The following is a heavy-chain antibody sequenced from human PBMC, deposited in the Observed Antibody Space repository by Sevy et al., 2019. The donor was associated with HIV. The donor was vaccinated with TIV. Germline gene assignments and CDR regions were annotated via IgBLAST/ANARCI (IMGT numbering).Heavy chain of an antibody. CDR1: GYTFTTYH. Sequence: ASVKVSCKISGYTFTTYHITWVRQAPGQGPECMGRISPHNGDTNYAPKFQGRVTMITDKSTSTAYMELRSLRCDDTAVYYCARAHCSGGRCYSLAYWGQGTLVTVSS. V-gene: IGHV1-18*01. CDR2: ISPHNGDT. CDR3: ARAHCSGGRCYSLAY. J-gene: IGHJ4*02. D-gene: IGHD2-15*01.